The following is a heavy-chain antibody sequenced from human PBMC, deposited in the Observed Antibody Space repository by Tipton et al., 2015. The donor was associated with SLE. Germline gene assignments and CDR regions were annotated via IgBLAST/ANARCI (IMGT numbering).Heavy chain of an antibody. Sequence: TLSLTCSVSSYSIYNGFYWGWIRQSPGKGLEWIGSIYRSGTAYYNPSLKSRVTISVDTSKNQFSLKLSSVTAADTAVYYCAGGEGGASLPCWGQGTLVTVSS. CDR1: SYSIYNGFY. CDR2: IYRSGTA. CDR3: AGGEGGASLPC. D-gene: IGHD7-27*01. J-gene: IGHJ4*02. V-gene: IGHV4-38-2*01.